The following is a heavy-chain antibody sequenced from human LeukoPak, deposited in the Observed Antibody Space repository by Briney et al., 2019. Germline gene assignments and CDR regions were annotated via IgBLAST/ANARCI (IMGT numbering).Heavy chain of an antibody. CDR3: GRHQHSGSYGAFDI. J-gene: IGHJ3*02. CDR2: IHPGDSDT. Sequence: PGESLKISCQGSGYTFTAYRIGWVRQLPGKGLEWVGIIHPGDSDTRYSPSFQGQVTISADKSITTAYLQWSSLKASDTAMYYCGRHQHSGSYGAFDIWGQGTMVTVSS. V-gene: IGHV5-51*01. CDR1: GYTFTAYR. D-gene: IGHD1-26*01.